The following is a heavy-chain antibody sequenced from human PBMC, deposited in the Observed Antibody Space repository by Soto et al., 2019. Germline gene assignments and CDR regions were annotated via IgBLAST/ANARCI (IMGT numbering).Heavy chain of an antibody. CDR3: STVGVGQWLLTYFDY. CDR1: GFTFSNAW. Sequence: GGSLRLSCSASGFTFSNAWMNWVRQAPGKGLEWVGRVKSKTNGETTDYAAPVKGRFAISRDDSKNTLYLQMNSLKTEDTAVYYCSTVGVGQWLLTYFDYWGQRSLVTVSS. D-gene: IGHD6-19*01. J-gene: IGHJ4*02. CDR2: VKSKTNGETT. V-gene: IGHV3-15*01.